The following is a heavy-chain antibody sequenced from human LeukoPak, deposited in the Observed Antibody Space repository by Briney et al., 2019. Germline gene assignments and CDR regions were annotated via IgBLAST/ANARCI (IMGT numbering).Heavy chain of an antibody. Sequence: SETLSLTCTVSGGSIRSGDYYRGWIRQPPGKGLEWIGSIDYTGSTYYNPSLKSRVTISVDTSKNQFSLKVSSVTAADTAVYCCARHNSEPVLVSCDYGPQETLVTVSS. J-gene: IGHJ4*02. D-gene: IGHD4/OR15-4a*01. V-gene: IGHV4-39*01. CDR2: IDYTGST. CDR1: GGSIRSGDYY. CDR3: ARHNSEPVLVSCDY.